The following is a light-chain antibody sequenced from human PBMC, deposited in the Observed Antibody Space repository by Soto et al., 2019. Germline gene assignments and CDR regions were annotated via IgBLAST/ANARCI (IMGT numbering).Light chain of an antibody. CDR2: GAS. J-gene: IGKJ4*01. CDR1: QSVTTN. CDR3: QQHNNWPPLT. Sequence: EVVMTQSPATLSVSPGERATLSCRASQSVTTNVAWYQQKPGQAPRLLIYGASTRATGIPVRFSGSGSGTEFTLTISSLQSEXFAVYYCQQHNNWPPLTFGGGTKVEI. V-gene: IGKV3-15*01.